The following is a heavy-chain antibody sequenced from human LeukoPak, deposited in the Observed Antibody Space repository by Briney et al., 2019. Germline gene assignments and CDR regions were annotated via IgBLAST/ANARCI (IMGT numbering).Heavy chain of an antibody. CDR2: ISPNSGGT. CDR3: ARENCSSTSCYAHMDV. V-gene: IGHV1-2*02. CDR1: GYTFTGYY. D-gene: IGHD2-2*01. Sequence: ASVKVSCKASGYTFTGYYMHWVRQAPGQGLEWMGWISPNSGGTNYAQKFQGRVTMTRDTAISTAYMELSRLRSDDTAVYYCARENCSSTSCYAHMDVWGKGTTVTVSS. J-gene: IGHJ6*03.